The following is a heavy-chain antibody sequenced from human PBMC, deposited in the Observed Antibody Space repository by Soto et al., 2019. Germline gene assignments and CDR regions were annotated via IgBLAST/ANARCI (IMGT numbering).Heavy chain of an antibody. J-gene: IGHJ4*02. Sequence: QGQLMQSGGEVKKPGASVTVSCRVSGYTFIRYGISWVRQAPGQGLEWMGWIGAYNGDTKFDQKFQGRLTMTTDTSTNTAYREWKSLTSDGTSVYYCARDRGIIAADGTYFEYWGQGTLVTVSS. CDR1: GYTFIRYG. D-gene: IGHD6-13*01. CDR2: IGAYNGDT. V-gene: IGHV1-18*01. CDR3: ARDRGIIAADGTYFEY.